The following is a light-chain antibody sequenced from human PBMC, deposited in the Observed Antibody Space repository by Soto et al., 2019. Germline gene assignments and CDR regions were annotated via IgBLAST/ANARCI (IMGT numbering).Light chain of an antibody. CDR2: KAS. J-gene: IGKJ3*01. CDR1: QSISDW. V-gene: IGKV1-5*03. CDR3: QQYKDYSGFT. Sequence: DIQMTQSPSTLSASVGDRITITCRASQSISDWLAWYQQKPGKAPKRLIYKASSLESGVPSRFSGSGSGTDFTLTINSLQPDDFATYYCQQYKDYSGFTFGPGTKVDFK.